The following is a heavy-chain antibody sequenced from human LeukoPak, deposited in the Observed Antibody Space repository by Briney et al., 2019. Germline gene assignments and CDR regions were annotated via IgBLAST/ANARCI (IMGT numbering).Heavy chain of an antibody. J-gene: IGHJ5*02. CDR3: ARRVQLWSLDNKNENWFDP. CDR2: IYPGDSDT. Sequence: RGESLKISCKGSGYSFTSYWIGWVRQMPGKGLEWMGIIYPGDSDTRYSPSFQGQVTISADKSISTAYLQWSSLKASDTAMYYCARRVQLWSLDNKNENWFDPWGQGTLVTVSS. CDR1: GYSFTSYW. D-gene: IGHD5-18*01. V-gene: IGHV5-51*01.